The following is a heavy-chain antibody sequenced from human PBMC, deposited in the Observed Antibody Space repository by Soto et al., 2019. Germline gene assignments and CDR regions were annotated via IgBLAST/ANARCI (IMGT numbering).Heavy chain of an antibody. Sequence: QVQLVQYGAEVKKPGSSVKVYCTASGGTFSRSAISWVRQAPGQGLEWRGGIIPIFGTATYAQKFQCRVTITAYESTNTAYMELSSLRSEDPAVYYWAVGVYSYGCYGYGMDVWGQCTTVTVSS. V-gene: IGHV1-69*01. CDR2: IIPIFGTA. J-gene: IGHJ6*02. CDR1: GGTFSRSA. D-gene: IGHD5-18*01. CDR3: AVGVYSYGCYGYGMDV.